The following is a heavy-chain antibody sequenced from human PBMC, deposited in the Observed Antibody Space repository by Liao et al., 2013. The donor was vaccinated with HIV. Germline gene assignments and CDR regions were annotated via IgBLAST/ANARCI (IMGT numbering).Heavy chain of an antibody. CDR3: ARGGGVVVPAPTALYI. D-gene: IGHD2-2*01. CDR2: IYSSGST. J-gene: IGHJ3*02. Sequence: QVQLLESGPGLVKPSETLSLTCTVSAGSINTYAWSWIRQPAGKGLEWIGDIYSSGSTNYNPSLKSRVTMSVDTSKMQISLSLGSVTAADTAVYFCARGGGVVVPAPTALYIWGQGTMVTVSS. V-gene: IGHV4-4*07. CDR1: AGSINTYA.